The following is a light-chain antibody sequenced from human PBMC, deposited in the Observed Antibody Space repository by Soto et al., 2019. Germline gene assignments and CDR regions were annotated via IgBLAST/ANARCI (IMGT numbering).Light chain of an antibody. CDR2: GAS. V-gene: IGKV3-15*01. Sequence: EIVMTHSPATLSVSPGERATLSCRASQSVSNNLAWYQQKPGQAPRLLIYGASTRATAIPARFSGSGSGTEFTLTISSLQSEDFAVYFCQQYDNWPYTFGQGNKLAIK. J-gene: IGKJ2*01. CDR1: QSVSNN. CDR3: QQYDNWPYT.